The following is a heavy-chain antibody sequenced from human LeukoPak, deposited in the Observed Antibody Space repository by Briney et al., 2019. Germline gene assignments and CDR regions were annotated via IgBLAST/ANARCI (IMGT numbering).Heavy chain of an antibody. J-gene: IGHJ4*02. CDR2: IYPGDSDT. D-gene: IGHD5-18*01. CDR3: ARQGRSGYSYELVYFDY. CDR1: GYAFTNYW. V-gene: IGHV5-51*01. Sequence: GESLKISCKTSGYAFTNYWIGWVRQMPGKGLEWMGIIYPGDSDTRYSPSFQGQVTISADKSISTAYLQWSSLKASDTAMYYCARQGRSGYSYELVYFDYWGQGTLVTVSS.